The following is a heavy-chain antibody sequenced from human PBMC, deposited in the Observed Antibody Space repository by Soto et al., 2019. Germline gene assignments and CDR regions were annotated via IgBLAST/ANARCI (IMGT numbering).Heavy chain of an antibody. CDR3: ASSKGGSYFAY. J-gene: IGHJ4*02. CDR1: GGSISSGDYY. V-gene: IGHV4-30-4*01. D-gene: IGHD1-26*01. CDR2: IYYSGST. Sequence: QVQLQESGPGLVKPSQTLSLTCTVSGGSISSGDYYWSWIRQPPGKGLEWIGYIYYSGSTYYNPSRKRRVTISVDTSKNQFSLKLSSVTAADTAMYDWASSKGGSYFAYWGQGTMVTVSS.